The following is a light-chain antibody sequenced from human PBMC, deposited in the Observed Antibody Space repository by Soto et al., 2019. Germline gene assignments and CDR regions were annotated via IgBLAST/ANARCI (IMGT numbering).Light chain of an antibody. J-gene: IGLJ2*01. CDR2: EVS. CDR1: SSDVGGYNY. Sequence: QSALTQPPSASGSPGQSVTISCTGTSSDVGGYNYVSWYQQHPGKAPKLMIFEVSKRPSGVPDRFSGSKSGNTASLTGSGLQADDEADYYCSSYAGSNNVVFGGGTQLTVL. V-gene: IGLV2-8*01. CDR3: SSYAGSNNVV.